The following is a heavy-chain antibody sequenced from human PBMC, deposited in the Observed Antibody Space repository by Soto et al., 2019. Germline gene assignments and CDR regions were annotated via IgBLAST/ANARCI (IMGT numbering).Heavy chain of an antibody. D-gene: IGHD3-16*01. CDR1: DASISCSH. J-gene: IGHJ5*02. Sequence: PSETLTLNPAVYDASISCSHRSWIRQPAGKGLEWIGRMQHTGNTNYNPSLKSRVTMSVDTSKNQISLKMTSVTAADTAVYFCAKDVSSRRWFDPWGQGILVT. CDR2: MQHTGNT. CDR3: AKDVSSRRWFDP. V-gene: IGHV4-59*10.